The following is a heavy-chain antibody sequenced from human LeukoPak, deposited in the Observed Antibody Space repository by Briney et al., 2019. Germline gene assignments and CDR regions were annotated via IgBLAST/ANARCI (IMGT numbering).Heavy chain of an antibody. Sequence: ASVKVSCKASGYTFTSYYMHWVRQAPGQGLEWMGIINPSGGSTNYAQKFQGRVTITADESTSTAYMELSSLRSEDTAVYYCARVAVYRTLASNLHNDYWGLGTLVTVSS. V-gene: IGHV1-46*01. J-gene: IGHJ4*02. CDR1: GYTFTSYY. CDR2: INPSGGST. CDR3: ARVAVYRTLASNLHNDY. D-gene: IGHD3-16*02.